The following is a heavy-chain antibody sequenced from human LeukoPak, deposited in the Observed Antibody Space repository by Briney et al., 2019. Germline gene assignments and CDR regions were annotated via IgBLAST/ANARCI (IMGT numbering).Heavy chain of an antibody. CDR3: ARGGIAAAGSFDY. D-gene: IGHD6-13*01. Sequence: ASVKVSCKASGGTFSSYAISWVRQAHGQGLEWMGGIIPIFGTANYAQKFQGRVTITADESTSTAYMELSSLRSEDTAVYYCARGGIAAAGSFDYWGQGTLVTVSS. CDR1: GGTFSSYA. J-gene: IGHJ4*02. CDR2: IIPIFGTA. V-gene: IGHV1-69*13.